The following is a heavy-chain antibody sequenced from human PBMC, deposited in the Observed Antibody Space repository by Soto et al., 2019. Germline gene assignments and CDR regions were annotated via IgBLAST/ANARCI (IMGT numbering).Heavy chain of an antibody. CDR3: AKSWGFTGSSAYYFDY. V-gene: IGHV3-23*01. Sequence: GGSLRLSCAASGFTFSSYAMSWVRQAPGKGLEWVSAISGSGGSTYYADSVKGRFTISRDNSKNTLYLQMNSLRAEDTAVYYCAKSWGFTGSSAYYFDYWGQGTLVTVSS. D-gene: IGHD3-16*01. J-gene: IGHJ4*02. CDR1: GFTFSSYA. CDR2: ISGSGGST.